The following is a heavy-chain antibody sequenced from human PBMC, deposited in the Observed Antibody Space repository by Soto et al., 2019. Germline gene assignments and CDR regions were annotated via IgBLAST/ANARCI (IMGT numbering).Heavy chain of an antibody. CDR3: ASGPNYYDSSGYPLDY. J-gene: IGHJ4*02. CDR1: GGSISSGDYY. Sequence: PSETLSLTCTVSGGSISSGDYYWSWIRQPPGKGLEWIGYIYYSGSTYYNPSLKSRVTISVDTSKNQFSLKLSSVTAADTAVYYCASGPNYYDSSGYPLDYWGQGTLVTVSS. CDR2: IYYSGST. D-gene: IGHD3-22*01. V-gene: IGHV4-30-4*01.